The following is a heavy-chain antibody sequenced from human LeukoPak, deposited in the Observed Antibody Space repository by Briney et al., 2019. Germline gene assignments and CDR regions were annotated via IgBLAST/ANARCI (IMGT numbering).Heavy chain of an antibody. V-gene: IGHV4-59*01. D-gene: IGHD2-8*01. J-gene: IGHJ4*02. CDR1: GVSISNYY. CDR2: FFYSGST. CDR3: ARGICPNGVCSFHPFDY. Sequence: KPSETLSLTCTVSGVSISNYYWSWIRQPPGKELEWIGYFFYSGSTNYNPSLKSRVTISVDTSKNQFSLKLTSVTAADTAVYYCARGICPNGVCSFHPFDYWGQGTLVTVSS.